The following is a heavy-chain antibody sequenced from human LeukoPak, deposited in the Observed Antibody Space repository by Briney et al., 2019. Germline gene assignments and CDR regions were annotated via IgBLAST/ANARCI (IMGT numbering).Heavy chain of an antibody. CDR2: IKQDGSVQ. V-gene: IGHV3-7*01. D-gene: IGHD6-19*01. CDR1: GLTFSSYA. Sequence: PGGSLRLSCAASGLTFSSYAMSWVRQAPGKGLEWVANIKQDGSVQFYMDSLKGRFSVSRDNAKNSLYLQMNGLRVEDTAVYYCTRLQIAVAGPNWFDPWGQGTLVTVSS. CDR3: TRLQIAVAGPNWFDP. J-gene: IGHJ5*02.